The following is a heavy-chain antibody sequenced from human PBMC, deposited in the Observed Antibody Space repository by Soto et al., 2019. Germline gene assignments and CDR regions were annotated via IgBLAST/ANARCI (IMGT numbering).Heavy chain of an antibody. D-gene: IGHD6-19*01. Sequence: GGSLRLSCAASGFTFSSYWMSWVRQAPGKGLEWVANIKQDGSEKYYVDSVKGRFTISRDNAKNSLYLQMNSLRAEDTAVYYCARDTYSSGWYFDYWGQGTLVTVSS. V-gene: IGHV3-7*03. CDR3: ARDTYSSGWYFDY. CDR1: GFTFSSYW. CDR2: IKQDGSEK. J-gene: IGHJ4*02.